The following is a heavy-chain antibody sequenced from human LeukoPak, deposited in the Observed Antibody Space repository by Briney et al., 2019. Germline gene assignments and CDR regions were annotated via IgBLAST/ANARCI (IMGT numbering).Heavy chain of an antibody. D-gene: IGHD2-2*01. CDR2: INSDGTTT. V-gene: IGHV3-74*01. J-gene: IGHJ4*02. CDR1: GFPFSAYW. CDR3: ARETIAVVPAALY. Sequence: GGSLRLSCAASGFPFSAYWLHWVRQVPGKGLVWVSRINSDGTTTNYADSVKGRFTISRDNAKNTLYLQMNSLRAEDTAVYYCARETIAVVPAALYWGQGTLVTVSS.